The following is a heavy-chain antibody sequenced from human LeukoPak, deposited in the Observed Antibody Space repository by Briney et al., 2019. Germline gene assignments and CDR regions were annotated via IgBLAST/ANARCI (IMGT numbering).Heavy chain of an antibody. CDR1: GGSISSSSYY. V-gene: IGHV4-39*01. CDR2: IYYSGST. J-gene: IGHJ4*02. Sequence: SETLSLTCTVSGGSISSSSYYWGWIRQPPGKGLEWIGSIYYSGSTYYNPSLKSRVTISVDTSKNQFSLKLSSVTAADTAVYYCARRSYSSGHFDYWGQGTLVTVSS. D-gene: IGHD6-19*01. CDR3: ARRSYSSGHFDY.